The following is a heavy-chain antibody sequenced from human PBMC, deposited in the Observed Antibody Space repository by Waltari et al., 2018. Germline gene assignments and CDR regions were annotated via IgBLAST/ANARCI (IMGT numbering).Heavy chain of an antibody. CDR1: GFTFSSNA. CDR3: AKDGRVAAAGSRAEYFHH. D-gene: IGHD6-13*01. V-gene: IGHV3-23*01. CDR2: ISGSGSST. J-gene: IGHJ1*01. Sequence: EVQLLESGGGLVQPGGSLRLSCAASGFTFSSNAMTWVRQAPGKGLEWVSAISGSGSSTYYPDSVKGRFTISRDNSKNTVYLQMNSLRAEDTAVYYCAKDGRVAAAGSRAEYFHHWGQGTLVTVSS.